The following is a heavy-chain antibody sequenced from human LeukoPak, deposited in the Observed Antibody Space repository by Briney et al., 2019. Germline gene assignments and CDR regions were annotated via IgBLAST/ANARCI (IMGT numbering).Heavy chain of an antibody. Sequence: GGSLRLSCAASGFTFGSYALSWVRQAPGKGLEWVSSISSSGNTTYCADSVKGRFTISRDNSKNMLYLQMNNLRAEDTAVYYCAKDPRDHSYGWSWRYFDYWGQGTLVTVSS. D-gene: IGHD5-18*01. CDR1: GFTFGSYA. J-gene: IGHJ4*02. CDR3: AKDPRDHSYGWSWRYFDY. CDR2: ISSSGNTT. V-gene: IGHV3-23*01.